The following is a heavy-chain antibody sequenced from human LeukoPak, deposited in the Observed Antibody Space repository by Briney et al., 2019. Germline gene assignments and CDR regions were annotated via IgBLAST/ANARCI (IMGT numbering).Heavy chain of an antibody. CDR2: IIPILGIA. J-gene: IGHJ6*02. CDR3: ARAPEGGSSWAYYYGMDV. D-gene: IGHD6-13*01. CDR1: GGTFSSYA. Sequence: GASVTVSFKASGGTFSSYAISWVRQAPGQGLEWMGRIIPILGIANYAQKFQGRVTITADKSTSTAYMELSSLRSEDTAVYYCARAPEGGSSWAYYYGMDVWGQGTTVTVSS. V-gene: IGHV1-69*04.